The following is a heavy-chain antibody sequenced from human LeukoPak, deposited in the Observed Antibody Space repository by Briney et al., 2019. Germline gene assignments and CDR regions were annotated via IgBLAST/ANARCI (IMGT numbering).Heavy chain of an antibody. V-gene: IGHV4-39*01. J-gene: IGHJ4*02. D-gene: IGHD6-19*01. CDR2: IHSIGST. CDR3: ATTSYISGWHWNFDY. CDR1: GGSISSGSFF. Sequence: SETLSLTCTLSGGSISSGSFFWDWIRQPPGKGLEWPGSIHSIGSTYSNPSLKSRLTMYVDTSKNQFSLNLSSVTAADTAVYYCATTSYISGWHWNFDYWGQGTLVTVSS.